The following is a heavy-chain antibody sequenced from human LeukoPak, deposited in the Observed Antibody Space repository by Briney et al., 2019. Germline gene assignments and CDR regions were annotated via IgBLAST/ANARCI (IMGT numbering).Heavy chain of an antibody. J-gene: IGHJ4*02. D-gene: IGHD2-2*01. CDR3: ASDPPYTSSSAW. Sequence: ASVTVSCKASGFTFTSTAVQCVRQARGQRLEWIGWILVGSGNTNYAQMFQERVTLTWDVSTSTAYMVLSSLRSEDTAIYYCASDPPYTSSSAWWGQGTLVTVSS. CDR2: ILVGSGNT. V-gene: IGHV1-58*01. CDR1: GFTFTSTA.